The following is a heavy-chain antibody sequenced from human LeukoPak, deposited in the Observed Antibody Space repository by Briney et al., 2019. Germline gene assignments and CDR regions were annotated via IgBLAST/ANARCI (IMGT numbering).Heavy chain of an antibody. D-gene: IGHD3-22*01. CDR2: INGDGSST. V-gene: IGHV3-74*01. Sequence: QPGGSLRLSCAASGFTFSSYWMHWVRQAPGKGLVWVSRINGDGSSTSYADSVKGRFTISRDNAKNTLYLQMNSLRAEDTAVYYCAREQYYYDSSGYYGTYWGQGTLVTVSS. CDR3: AREQYYYDSSGYYGTY. J-gene: IGHJ4*02. CDR1: GFTFSSYW.